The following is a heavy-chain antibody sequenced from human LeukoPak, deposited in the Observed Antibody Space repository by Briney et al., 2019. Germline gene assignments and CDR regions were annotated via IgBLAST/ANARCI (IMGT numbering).Heavy chain of an antibody. CDR2: VRYDGRNQ. CDR1: GFVLSNYG. CDR3: AKDSNSGYVSVGPDY. J-gene: IGHJ4*02. Sequence: PGGSLRLSCQTSGFVLSNYGMHWVRQAPGKGLEWVAFVRYDGRNQYYADSVQGRFTISRDNSRNTLYLQMNSLRPEDTGVYSCAKDSNSGYVSVGPDYWGLGTLVTVSS. D-gene: IGHD5-12*01. V-gene: IGHV3-30*02.